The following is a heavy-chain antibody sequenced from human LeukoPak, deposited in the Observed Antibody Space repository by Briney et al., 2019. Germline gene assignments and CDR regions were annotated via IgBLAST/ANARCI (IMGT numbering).Heavy chain of an antibody. D-gene: IGHD6-19*01. Sequence: SGTLSLTCTVSGGSISSSSYYWGWIRQPPGKELEWIGSIYYSGSTYYNPSLKSRVSISVDMSKNQFSLKLGSVTAADTAVYYCAKFTVAASFDYWGQGTLVTVSS. V-gene: IGHV4-39*07. CDR1: GGSISSSSYY. CDR2: IYYSGST. J-gene: IGHJ4*02. CDR3: AKFTVAASFDY.